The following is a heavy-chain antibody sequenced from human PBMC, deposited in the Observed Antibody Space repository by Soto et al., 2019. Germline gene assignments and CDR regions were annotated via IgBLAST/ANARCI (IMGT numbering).Heavy chain of an antibody. Sequence: QVQLVESGGGVVQPGRSLRLSCAASGFTFSSYGMHWVRQAPGKGLEWVAVISYDGSNKYYADSVKGRFTISRDNSKNPLYLQMNSLGAEDTAVYYCASNTFDSATHGYSSTDTAFDLWGPGTIVPVSS. V-gene: IGHV3-30*03. CDR2: ISYDGSNK. CDR3: ASNTFDSATHGYSSTDTAFDL. D-gene: IGHD6-13*01. CDR1: GFTFSSYG. J-gene: IGHJ3*01.